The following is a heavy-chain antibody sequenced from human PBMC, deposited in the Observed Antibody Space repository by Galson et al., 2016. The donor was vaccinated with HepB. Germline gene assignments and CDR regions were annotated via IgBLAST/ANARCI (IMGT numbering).Heavy chain of an antibody. J-gene: IGHJ5*02. CDR1: GDSIGNVGRH. CDR3: AREMGS. CDR2: IHSSGTS. V-gene: IGHV4-39*02. D-gene: IGHD3-16*01. Sequence: TLSLTCSVSGDSIGNVGRHWGWFRQSPGMGLEYIGSIHSSGTSYYNPSLTSRVTVSADTSRNQFFLSLTSVTAADTAVYYCAREMGSWGQGTLVTVSS.